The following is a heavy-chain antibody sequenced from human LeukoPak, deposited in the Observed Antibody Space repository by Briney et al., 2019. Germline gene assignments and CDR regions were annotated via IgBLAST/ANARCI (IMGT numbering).Heavy chain of an antibody. V-gene: IGHV3-11*01. Sequence: GGSLRLSCAASGFTFSDYYMSWIRQAPGKGLEWVSYISSSGSTIYYADSVKGRFTISRDNAKNSLYLQMNSLRAADTAVYYCARGSMGWYLGSDNTKGRKYYFDYWGQGTLVTVSS. CDR2: ISSSGSTI. D-gene: IGHD6-19*01. CDR1: GFTFSDYY. CDR3: ARGSMGWYLGSDNTKGRKYYFDY. J-gene: IGHJ4*02.